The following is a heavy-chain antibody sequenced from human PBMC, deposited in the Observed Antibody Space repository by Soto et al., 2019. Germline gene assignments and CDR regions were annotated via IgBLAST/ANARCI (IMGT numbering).Heavy chain of an antibody. CDR3: ARVSYMARGETGYYYYGMDV. D-gene: IGHD3-10*01. CDR2: IYHSGST. CDR1: GGSISSSNW. V-gene: IGHV4-4*02. J-gene: IGHJ6*02. Sequence: SETLSLTCAVSGGSISSSNWWSWVRQPPGKGLEWIGEIYHSGSTNYNPSLKSRVTISVDKSKNQFSLKLSSVTAADTAVYYCARVSYMARGETGYYYYGMDVWGQGTTVTVSS.